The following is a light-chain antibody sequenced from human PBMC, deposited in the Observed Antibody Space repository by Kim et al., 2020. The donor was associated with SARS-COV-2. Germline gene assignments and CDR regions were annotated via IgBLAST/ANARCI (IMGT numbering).Light chain of an antibody. V-gene: IGKV3-20*01. Sequence: EIVLTQSPGTLSLSPGERATLSCRAGQSVSTYLAWYQQKPGQSPRLLIYGAFNRAPGIPDRFSGSESGTDFTLTISGLEPEDFAVYYCQQYHTSPYNFGPGTKVDIK. CDR1: QSVSTY. CDR2: GAF. CDR3: QQYHTSPYN. J-gene: IGKJ2*01.